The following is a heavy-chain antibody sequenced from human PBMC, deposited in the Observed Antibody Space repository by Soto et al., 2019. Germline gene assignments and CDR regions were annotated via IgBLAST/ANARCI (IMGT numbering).Heavy chain of an antibody. V-gene: IGHV5-10-1*01. J-gene: IGHJ4*02. CDR3: ARHRDILSGYSAADN. CDR2: IDPSDSYS. CDR1: GYSFTNYW. D-gene: IGHD3-9*01. Sequence: GESLKISCKASGYSFTNYWITWIRQTPVKGLECMGMIDPSDSYSNYSPSFQGHVTMSVDKSISSAYLQFSSLKASDTAMYYCARHRDILSGYSAADNWGQGTQVTVSS.